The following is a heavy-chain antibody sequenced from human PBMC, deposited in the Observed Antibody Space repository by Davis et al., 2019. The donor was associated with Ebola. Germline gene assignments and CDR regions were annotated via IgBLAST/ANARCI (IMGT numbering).Heavy chain of an antibody. D-gene: IGHD6-6*01. CDR2: IKEDGSEK. V-gene: IGHV3-7*03. CDR3: AKGGGTSSSDFRRT. CDR1: GFTFSSYW. J-gene: IGHJ5*02. Sequence: GGSLRLSCAASGFTFSSYWMSWVRQAPGKGLEWVANIKEDGSEKHYVDSVKGRFTISRDNAKNSLYVQMNSLRAEDTAVYYCAKGGGTSSSDFRRTWGQGTLVTVSS.